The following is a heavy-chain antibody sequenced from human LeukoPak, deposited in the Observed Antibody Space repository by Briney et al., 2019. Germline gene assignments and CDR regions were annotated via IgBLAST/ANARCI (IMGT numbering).Heavy chain of an antibody. Sequence: GGSLRLSCAASGFTFSSYAMSWVRQAPGKGLEWVSAISGSGGGTYYADSVKGRFTISRDNSKNTLYLQMNSLRAEDTAVYYCAKDLGGFHARMATISVDYWGQGTLVTVSS. J-gene: IGHJ4*02. V-gene: IGHV3-23*01. D-gene: IGHD5-12*01. CDR2: ISGSGGGT. CDR1: GFTFSSYA. CDR3: AKDLGGFHARMATISVDY.